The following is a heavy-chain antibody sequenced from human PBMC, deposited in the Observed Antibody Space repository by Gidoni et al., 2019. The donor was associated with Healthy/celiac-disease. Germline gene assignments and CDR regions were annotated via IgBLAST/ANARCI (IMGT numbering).Heavy chain of an antibody. CDR1: GYTFTGYY. V-gene: IGHV1-2*04. CDR2: INPNSGGT. J-gene: IGHJ6*02. D-gene: IGHD3-3*01. Sequence: QVQLVQSGAEVTKPGASVKVSCKASGYTFTGYYMHWVRQAPGQGLEWMGWINPNSGGTNYAQKFQGWVTMTRDTSISTAYMELSRLRSDDTAVYYCAREGITIFGVVRTDYYYGMDVWGQGTTVTVSS. CDR3: AREGITIFGVVRTDYYYGMDV.